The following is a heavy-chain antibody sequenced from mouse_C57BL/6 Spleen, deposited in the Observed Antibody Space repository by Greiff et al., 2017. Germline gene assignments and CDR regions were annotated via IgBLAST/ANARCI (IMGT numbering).Heavy chain of an antibody. CDR1: GFTFSDYG. CDR3: AREGSYYSNYLDY. D-gene: IGHD2-5*01. Sequence: EVKLVESGGGLVKPGGSLKLSCAASGFTFSDYGMHWVHQAPEKGLEWVAYISSGSSTIYYADTVKGRFTISRDNAKNTLFLQMTSLRSEDTAMYYCAREGSYYSNYLDYWGQGTTLTVSS. J-gene: IGHJ2*01. V-gene: IGHV5-17*01. CDR2: ISSGSSTI.